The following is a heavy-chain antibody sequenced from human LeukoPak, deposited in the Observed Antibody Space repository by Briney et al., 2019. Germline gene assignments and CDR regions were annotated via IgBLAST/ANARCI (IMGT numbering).Heavy chain of an antibody. V-gene: IGHV3-43*01. CDR2: ISWDGGST. D-gene: IGHD1-26*01. CDR3: AKDIRAKWESGVDY. Sequence: PGGSLRLSCAASGLTFDDYTMHWFRQAPGKGLEWVSLISWDGGSTYYADSVKGRFTISRDNSKNSLYLQMNSLRTEDTALYYCAKDIRAKWESGVDYWGQGTLVTVSS. J-gene: IGHJ4*02. CDR1: GLTFDDYT.